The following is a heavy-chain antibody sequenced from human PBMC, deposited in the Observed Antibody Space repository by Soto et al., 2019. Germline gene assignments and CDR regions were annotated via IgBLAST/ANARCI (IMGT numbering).Heavy chain of an antibody. V-gene: IGHV3-30*03. J-gene: IGHJ4*02. CDR3: AGGQYYFDY. Sequence: QVQLVESGGGVVQPGRSLRLSCAASEFPFSNYGMHWVRQAPGKGLEWVAHISYDGSNKHYADSVKGRFTISRDNSKNMLFLQMSSLRTEDTAVYYCAGGQYYFDYCGQGTRVSFSS. CDR1: EFPFSNYG. D-gene: IGHD2-15*01. CDR2: ISYDGSNK.